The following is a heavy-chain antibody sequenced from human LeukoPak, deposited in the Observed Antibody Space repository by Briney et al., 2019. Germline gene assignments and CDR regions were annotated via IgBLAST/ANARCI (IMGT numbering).Heavy chain of an antibody. D-gene: IGHD6-19*01. J-gene: IGHJ4*02. CDR1: GGSISSSGYY. CDR3: ARQKKWLIDY. V-gene: IGHV4-39*01. CDR2: IYYSGST. Sequence: SETLSLTCTVSGGSISSSGYYWGWIRQPPGKGLEWIGSIYYSGSTYYNPSLKSRVTISVDTSKNQFSLKLSSVTAADTAVYYCARQKKWLIDYWGQGTLVTVSS.